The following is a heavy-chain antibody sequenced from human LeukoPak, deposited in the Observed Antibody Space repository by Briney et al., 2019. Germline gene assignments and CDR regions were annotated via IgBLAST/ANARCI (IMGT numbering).Heavy chain of an antibody. J-gene: IGHJ4*02. Sequence: ASVKVSCKASGYTCSNFGISWVRHAPRQGLGWMGWTSGNNDKPTYRQDFQGRFIVNAHSSTSTAYKELRNLRSDYMAVYYCARDGTSTDVYWGQGALVTVSS. CDR3: ARDGTSTDVY. CDR2: TSGNNDKP. CDR1: GYTCSNFG. D-gene: IGHD2-2*01. V-gene: IGHV1-18*03.